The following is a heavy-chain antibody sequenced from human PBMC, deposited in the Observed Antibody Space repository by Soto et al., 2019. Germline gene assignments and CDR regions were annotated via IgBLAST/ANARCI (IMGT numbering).Heavy chain of an antibody. V-gene: IGHV4-61*01. J-gene: IGHJ5*02. CDR3: ARDLRVVRGRCGLLNWFDP. CDR2: VYYASGT. Sequence: SETRSLTCTFCVCAGNNFNYDGSWIRQPPWNELEWSGYVYYASGTYSSRSLKSRRTLTIDLSKNQFSLNLTSVTSADTAVYYGARDLRVVRGRCGLLNWFDPWGQGDLVSVSS. D-gene: IGHD3-10*01. CDR1: VCAGNNFNYD.